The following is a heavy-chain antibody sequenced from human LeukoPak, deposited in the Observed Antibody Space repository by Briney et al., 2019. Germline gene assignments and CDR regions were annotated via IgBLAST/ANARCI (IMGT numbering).Heavy chain of an antibody. CDR3: ARASRWELPGFFDY. Sequence: SETLSLTCTVSGGSISSYYWSWLRQPPGKGLVWIGSTYYSGTTNYNPSLKSRVTISVDTSKNQVSLKLSSVTAADTAVYYCARASRWELPGFFDYWGQGTLVTVSS. J-gene: IGHJ4*02. D-gene: IGHD1-26*01. CDR2: TYYSGTT. V-gene: IGHV4-59*01. CDR1: GGSISSYY.